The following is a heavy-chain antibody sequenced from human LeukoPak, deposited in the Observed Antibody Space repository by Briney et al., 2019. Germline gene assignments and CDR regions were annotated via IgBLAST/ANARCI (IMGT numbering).Heavy chain of an antibody. D-gene: IGHD3-22*01. CDR2: ISAYNGNT. V-gene: IGHV1-18*01. CDR1: GYTFTSYG. Sequence: ASVKVSCKASGYTFTSYGISWVRQAPGQGLEWMGWISAYNGNTNYAQRLQGRVTMTTDTSTSTAYMELRSLRSDDTAVYYCARGRYGSSGYYWFDPWGQGTLVTVSS. J-gene: IGHJ5*02. CDR3: ARGRYGSSGYYWFDP.